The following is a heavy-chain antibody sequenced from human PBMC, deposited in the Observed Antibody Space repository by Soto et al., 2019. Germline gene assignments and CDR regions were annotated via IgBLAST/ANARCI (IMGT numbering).Heavy chain of an antibody. CDR3: ARDRRNTIFGVVIDWYAP. Sequence: SQTLSLTCAISGDSVSSNSAAWNWIRQSPSRGLEWLGRTYYRSKWYNDYAVSVKSRITINPDTSKNQFSLQLNSVTPEDTAVYYCARDRRNTIFGVVIDWYAPWGQGTLVTVSS. CDR2: TYYRSKWYN. V-gene: IGHV6-1*01. CDR1: GDSVSSNSAA. D-gene: IGHD3-3*01. J-gene: IGHJ5*02.